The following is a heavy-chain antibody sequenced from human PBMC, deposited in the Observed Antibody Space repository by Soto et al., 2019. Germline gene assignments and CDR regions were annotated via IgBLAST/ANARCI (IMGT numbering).Heavy chain of an antibody. V-gene: IGHV2-5*02. J-gene: IGHJ5*02. D-gene: IGHD1-26*01. Sequence: SGPTLVNNTETLTLTCTFSGFSLHTDGVAVGWIRQPPGKALEWLGLFYWDDDKRYSPSQESRLTITKDTSKNQVILTMTNMEPVDTGIPYCAYRKGASSGTGNWFVAWGQ. CDR1: GFSLHTDGVA. CDR2: FYWDDDK. CDR3: AYRKGASSGTGNWFVA.